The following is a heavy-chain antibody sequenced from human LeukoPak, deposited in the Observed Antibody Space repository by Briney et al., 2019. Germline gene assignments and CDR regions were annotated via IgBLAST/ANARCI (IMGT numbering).Heavy chain of an antibody. D-gene: IGHD3-10*01. CDR3: ARGQKSALTYGSGTSAYYFDY. CDR1: GYTLTELP. CDR2: FDPEDGET. Sequence: ASVRVSCKVYGYTLTELPMHWVRQAPGKGLEWMGGFDPEDGETIYAQRFQGRVTMTDDTSTETAYMELSSLRSEDTAVYYCARGQKSALTYGSGTSAYYFDYWSQGTLVTVSS. J-gene: IGHJ4*02. V-gene: IGHV1-24*01.